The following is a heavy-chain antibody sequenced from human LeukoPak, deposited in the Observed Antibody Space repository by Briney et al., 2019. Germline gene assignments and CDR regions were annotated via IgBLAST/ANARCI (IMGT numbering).Heavy chain of an antibody. CDR2: IYTSGST. CDR1: GDSISNYY. D-gene: IGHD5-24*01. V-gene: IGHV4-4*07. Sequence: SETLSLTCTVSGDSISNYYWSWIRQPAGKGLEWIGRIYTSGSTNYNPSLKSRVTMSVDTSKNQFSLKLSSVTAADTAVYYCARIGHVAGWLQPDPYYYYYMDVWGKGTTVTVSS. J-gene: IGHJ6*03. CDR3: ARIGHVAGWLQPDPYYYYYMDV.